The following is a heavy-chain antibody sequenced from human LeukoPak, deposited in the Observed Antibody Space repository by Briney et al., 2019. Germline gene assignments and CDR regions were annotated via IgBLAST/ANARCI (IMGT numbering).Heavy chain of an antibody. J-gene: IGHJ4*02. D-gene: IGHD1-1*01. CDR1: GFTFSAYA. CDR3: VKITSVTGGDC. V-gene: IGHV3-64D*09. Sequence: GGSLRLSCSASGFTFSAYAMYWVRQAPWKGLEYVSGISNNGGSSFYADSVKGRFTISRDNSKNTLYLQMSSLRAEDTAVYYCVKITSVTGGDCWGQGTRLTVSS. CDR2: ISNNGGSS.